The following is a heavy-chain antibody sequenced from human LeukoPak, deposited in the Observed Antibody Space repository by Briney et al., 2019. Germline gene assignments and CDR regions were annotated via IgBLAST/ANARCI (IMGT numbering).Heavy chain of an antibody. CDR1: GFTFSSYV. V-gene: IGHV3-30*02. CDR2: IRYDGSNE. D-gene: IGHD1-26*01. J-gene: IGHJ4*02. CDR3: ANLASPLDY. Sequence: GGSLRLSCVASGFTFSSYVMHWVRQAPGKGLEWVAFIRYDGSNEYVDSVKGRFTISRDNSKNTLYLQMNSLKPEDTAVYYCANLASPLDYWGQGALVTVSS.